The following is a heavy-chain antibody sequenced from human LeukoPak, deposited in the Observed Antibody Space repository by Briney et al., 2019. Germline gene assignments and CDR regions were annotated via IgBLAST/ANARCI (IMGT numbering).Heavy chain of an antibody. Sequence: GGSLRLSCAASGFTFTSYAMSWVRQAPGKGLEWVSGISWNSGSIGYADSVKGRFTISRDNAKNSLYLQMNSLRAEDTALYYCAKAGSGSYYNRGIDYWGQGTLVTVSS. J-gene: IGHJ4*02. CDR3: AKAGSGSYYNRGIDY. D-gene: IGHD3-10*01. CDR2: ISWNSGSI. V-gene: IGHV3-9*01. CDR1: GFTFTSYA.